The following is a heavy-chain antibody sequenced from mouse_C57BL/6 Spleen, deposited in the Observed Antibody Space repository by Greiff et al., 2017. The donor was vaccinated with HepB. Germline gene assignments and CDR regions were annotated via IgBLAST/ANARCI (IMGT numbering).Heavy chain of an antibody. CDR1: GYSITSDY. Sequence: EVHLVESGPGLAKPSQTLSLTCSVTGYSITSDYWNWIRKFPGNKLEYMGYISYSGSTYYNPSLKSRISITRDTSKNQYYLQLNSVTTEDTATYYCARSFDGYYAWFAYWGQGTLVTVSA. CDR2: ISYSGST. V-gene: IGHV3-8*01. D-gene: IGHD2-3*01. CDR3: ARSFDGYYAWFAY. J-gene: IGHJ3*01.